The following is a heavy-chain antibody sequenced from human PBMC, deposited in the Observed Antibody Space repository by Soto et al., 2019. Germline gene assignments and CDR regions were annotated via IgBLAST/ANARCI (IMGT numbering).Heavy chain of an antibody. V-gene: IGHV1-3*01. CDR3: ARDPSDKASLDY. D-gene: IGHD3-9*01. CDR2: INAGNGNT. CDR1: GYTFTSYA. Sequence: ASVKVSCKASGYTFTSYAMHWVRQAPGQRLEWMGWINAGNGNTKYSQKFQGRVTITRDTSASTAYMELSSLRSEDTAVYYCARDPSDKASLDYWGQGTLVTVSS. J-gene: IGHJ4*02.